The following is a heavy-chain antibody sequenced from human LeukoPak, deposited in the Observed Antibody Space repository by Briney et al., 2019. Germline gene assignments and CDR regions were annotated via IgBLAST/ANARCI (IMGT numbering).Heavy chain of an antibody. J-gene: IGHJ4*02. D-gene: IGHD3-10*01. CDR2: ISGSGGST. CDR3: AKAGLLLWFGEPIDY. Sequence: PGGSLRLSCAASGFTFDDYGMSWVRQAPGKGLEWVSGISGSGGSTYYADSVKGRFTISRDNSKNTLYLQMNSLRAEDTAVYYCAKAGLLLWFGEPIDYWGQGTLVTVSS. CDR1: GFTFDDYG. V-gene: IGHV3-23*01.